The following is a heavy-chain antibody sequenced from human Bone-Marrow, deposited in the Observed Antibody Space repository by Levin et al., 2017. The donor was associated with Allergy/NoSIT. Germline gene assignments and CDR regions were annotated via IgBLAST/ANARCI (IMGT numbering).Heavy chain of an antibody. V-gene: IGHV1-18*01. CDR1: GYTFTSYG. Sequence: GESLKISCKASGYTFTSYGISWVRQAPGQGLEWMGWISAYNGNTNYAQKLQGRVTMTTDTSTSTAYMELRSLRSDDTAVYYCARVPSSIVVVPAAITGELYYGMDVWGQGTTVTVSS. CDR3: ARVPSSIVVVPAAITGELYYGMDV. CDR2: ISAYNGNT. J-gene: IGHJ6*02. D-gene: IGHD2-2*01.